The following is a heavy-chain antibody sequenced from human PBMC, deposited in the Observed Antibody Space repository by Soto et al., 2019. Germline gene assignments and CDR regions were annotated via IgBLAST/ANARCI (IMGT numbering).Heavy chain of an antibody. Sequence: GSLRLSCAASGXTFSSYYMNWVRQAPGKGLEWVSYISSSGSTIYYADAVKGRFTISIYNAKNSLYLQMNSIRAEDKAVYYCARDNDWAYYFDYWGQGTLVTVSS. CDR1: GXTFSSYY. CDR2: ISSSGSTI. V-gene: IGHV3-48*03. D-gene: IGHD3-16*01. J-gene: IGHJ4*02. CDR3: ARDNDWAYYFDY.